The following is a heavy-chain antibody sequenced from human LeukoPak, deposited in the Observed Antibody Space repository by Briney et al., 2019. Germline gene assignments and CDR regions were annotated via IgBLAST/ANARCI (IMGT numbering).Heavy chain of an antibody. CDR2: IYQSGRT. V-gene: IGHV4-4*02. D-gene: IGHD3-16*01. CDR1: GGSISSSIW. J-gene: IGHJ4*02. CDR3: ARGGSYVYFDY. Sequence: SETLSLTRAVSGGSISSSIWWSWVRQPPGKGLEWIAEIYQSGRTNYNPSLRSRVTMSVDKSTNQFSLKLASVTAADTAVYYCARGGSYVYFDYWGQGTLVTVTS.